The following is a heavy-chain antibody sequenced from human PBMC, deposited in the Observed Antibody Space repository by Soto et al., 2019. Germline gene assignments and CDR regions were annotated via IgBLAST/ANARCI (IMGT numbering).Heavy chain of an antibody. CDR3: ARARITIFGVVTPYYYYYGMDV. Sequence: QVQLVQSGAEVKKPGSSVKVSCKASGGTFSSYAISWVRQAPGQGLEWMGGIIPIFGTANYAQKFQGRVTITANESTSTAYMELSSLRSEDTAVYYCARARITIFGVVTPYYYYYGMDVWGQGTTVTVSS. D-gene: IGHD3-3*01. J-gene: IGHJ6*02. CDR1: GGTFSSYA. CDR2: IIPIFGTA. V-gene: IGHV1-69*01.